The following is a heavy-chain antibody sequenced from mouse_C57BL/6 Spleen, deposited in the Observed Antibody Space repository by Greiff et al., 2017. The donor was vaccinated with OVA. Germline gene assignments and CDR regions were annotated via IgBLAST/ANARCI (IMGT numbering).Heavy chain of an antibody. V-gene: IGHV1-72*01. D-gene: IGHD1-1*01. CDR1: GYTFTSYW. CDR2: IDPNSGGT. J-gene: IGHJ1*03. Sequence: QVQLQQPGAELVKPGASVKLSCKASGYTFTSYWMHWVKQRPGRGLEWIGRIDPNSGGTKYNEKFKSKATLTVDKPSSTAYMQLSSLTSEDSAVYYCAREGTYYYGSSYDWYFDVWGTGTTVTVAS. CDR3: AREGTYYYGSSYDWYFDV.